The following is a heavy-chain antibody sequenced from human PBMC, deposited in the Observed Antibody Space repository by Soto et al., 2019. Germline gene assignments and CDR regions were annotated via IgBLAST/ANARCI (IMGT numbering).Heavy chain of an antibody. D-gene: IGHD6-6*01. CDR3: ARGGFEQLARGGYYYGMDV. Sequence: SLNVYCKASGGSFSSYAISWVRQANGQGLEWMGGIIPIFGTANYAQKFQGRVTITADKSTSTAYMELSSLRSEDTAVYYCARGGFEQLARGGYYYGMDVWGQGTTVTVSS. J-gene: IGHJ6*02. CDR2: IIPIFGTA. V-gene: IGHV1-69*06. CDR1: GGSFSSYA.